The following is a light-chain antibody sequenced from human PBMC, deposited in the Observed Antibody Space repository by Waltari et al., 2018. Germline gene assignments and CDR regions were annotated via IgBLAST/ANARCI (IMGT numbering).Light chain of an antibody. CDR2: EVS. V-gene: IGLV2-14*01. CDR3: SSYTSSSIGV. Sequence: QSALTQPASVSGSPGQSITIPCTGTSSDVGGYNYVSWYQQHPGNAPKLMIYEVSNRPSGVSNRFSGSKSGNPASLTISGLQAEDEADYYCSSYTSSSIGVFGGGTKLTVL. CDR1: SSDVGGYNY. J-gene: IGLJ2*01.